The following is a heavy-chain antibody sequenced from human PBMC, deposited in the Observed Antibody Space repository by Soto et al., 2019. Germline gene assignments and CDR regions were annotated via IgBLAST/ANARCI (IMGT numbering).Heavy chain of an antibody. J-gene: IGHJ4*02. CDR2: ISYDGSNR. D-gene: IGHD4-17*01. CDR3: AIIPPTTVDY. CDR1: GFTFSNYD. V-gene: IGHV3-30*03. Sequence: QVQLVESGGGVVQPGRSPRLSCAASGFTFSNYDMHWVRQAPGKGLEWVAAISYDGSNRYYADSVKGRFTISRDISKNTLYLQMNSLRLEDTAMYYCAIIPPTTVDYWGQGTLVTV.